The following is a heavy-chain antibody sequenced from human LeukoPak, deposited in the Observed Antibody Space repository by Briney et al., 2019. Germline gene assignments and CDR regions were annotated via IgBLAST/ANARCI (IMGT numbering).Heavy chain of an antibody. Sequence: GASVKVSCKASGGTFSSYAISWVRQAPGQGLEWMGRIIPILGIANYAQKFQGRVTITADKSTSTAYMELSSLRSEDTAVYYCARLRTQPSGDYWGQGTLVTVSS. CDR2: IIPILGIA. CDR1: GGTFSSYA. J-gene: IGHJ4*02. D-gene: IGHD3-10*01. CDR3: ARLRTQPSGDY. V-gene: IGHV1-69*04.